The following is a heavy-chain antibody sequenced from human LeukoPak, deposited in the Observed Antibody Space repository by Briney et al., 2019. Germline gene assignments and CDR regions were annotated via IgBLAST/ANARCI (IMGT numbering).Heavy chain of an antibody. J-gene: IGHJ5*02. CDR3: AREVVVRENWFDP. CDR2: ISYDGSNK. Sequence: GGSLGLSCAASGFIFSNYAMSWVRQAPGKGLEWVAVISYDGSNKYYADSVKGRFTISRDNSKNTLYLQMNSLRAEDTAVYYCAREVVVRENWFDPWGQGTLVTVSS. CDR1: GFIFSNYA. V-gene: IGHV3-30-3*01. D-gene: IGHD2-21*01.